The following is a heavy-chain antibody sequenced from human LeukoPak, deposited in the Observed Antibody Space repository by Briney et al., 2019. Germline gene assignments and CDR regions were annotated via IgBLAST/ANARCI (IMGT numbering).Heavy chain of an antibody. CDR1: GFSVSNTY. CDR2: IYSGGST. V-gene: IGHV3-66*01. CDR3: AREAAAGGYFDY. Sequence: GGSLRLSCAASGFSVSNTYMSWVRQAPGKGLEWVSVIYSGGSTYYADSVKGRFTISRDNSKNTLYLQMNSLRAEDTAVYYCAREAAAGGYFDYWGQGTLVTVSS. D-gene: IGHD6-13*01. J-gene: IGHJ4*02.